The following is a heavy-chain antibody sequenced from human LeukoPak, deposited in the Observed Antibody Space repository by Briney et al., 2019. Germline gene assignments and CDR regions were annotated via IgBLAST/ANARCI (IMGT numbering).Heavy chain of an antibody. Sequence: GASVKVSCKASGYTFIKYAIHWVRQAPGQRLEWMGWINAHNGDTKYSQKFQGRVAITRDTSASIVYMELSTLRFGDTAGYYCARGSTSDWPLEYWGRGILVTVSS. CDR1: GYTFIKYA. D-gene: IGHD2-21*02. CDR2: INAHNGDT. V-gene: IGHV1-3*01. CDR3: ARGSTSDWPLEY. J-gene: IGHJ4*02.